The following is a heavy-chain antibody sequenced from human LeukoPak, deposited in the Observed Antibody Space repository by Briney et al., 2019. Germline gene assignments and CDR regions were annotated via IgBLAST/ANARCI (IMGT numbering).Heavy chain of an antibody. D-gene: IGHD2-15*01. V-gene: IGHV4-59*12. CDR1: GGSISTYY. J-gene: IGHJ4*02. CDR2: IYYSGST. Sequence: SETLSLTCTVSGGSISTYYWNWIRQPPGKGLEWIGYIYYSGSTYYNPSLKSRVTMSIDTSKNQFSLKLSSVTAADTAVYYCARDEGGYCSGGSCYVFWGQGTLVTVSS. CDR3: ARDEGGYCSGGSCYVF.